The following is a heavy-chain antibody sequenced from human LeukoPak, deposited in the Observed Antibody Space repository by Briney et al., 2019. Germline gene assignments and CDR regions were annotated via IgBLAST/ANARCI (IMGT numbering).Heavy chain of an antibody. Sequence: PGGSLRLSCAASGFTFSSYSMNWVRQAPGKGLEWVSSISSGSSYIYYAESMKDRFTISRDNAKTSLYLQMNSLRAEDTALCYCARGIGGGYKYEKDDAFDIWGQGTMVTVSS. CDR3: ARGIGGGYKYEKDDAFDI. CDR1: GFTFSSYS. CDR2: ISSGSSYI. V-gene: IGHV3-21*06. D-gene: IGHD5-24*01. J-gene: IGHJ3*02.